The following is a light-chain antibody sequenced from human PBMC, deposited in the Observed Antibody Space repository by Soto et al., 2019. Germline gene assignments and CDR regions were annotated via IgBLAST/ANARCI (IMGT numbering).Light chain of an antibody. CDR2: GAS. CDR3: QQYGSMWT. V-gene: IGKV3-20*01. Sequence: EIVLTQSPGTLSLSPGERATLSCRASQSVSSSYLAWYQQKPGQAPRLLIYGASSRATGIPERFSGSGSGTDFSLTISRLEPEDVAVYYCQQYGSMWTFGRGTKVEIK. J-gene: IGKJ1*01. CDR1: QSVSSSY.